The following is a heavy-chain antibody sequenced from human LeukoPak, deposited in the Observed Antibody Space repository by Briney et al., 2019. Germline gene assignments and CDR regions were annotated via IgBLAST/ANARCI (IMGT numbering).Heavy chain of an antibody. J-gene: IGHJ4*02. D-gene: IGHD3-22*01. V-gene: IGHV3-21*01. CDR3: ARDSVYYYDSSGYYWYFDY. CDR2: ISSSSSYI. CDR1: GFTFSSYS. Sequence: GGSLRLSCAASGFTFSSYSMNWVRQAPGKGLEWVSSISSSSSYIYYADSVKGRFTISRDNAKNSLYLQMNSLRAEDTAVYYCARDSVYYYDSSGYYWYFDYWGQGTLVTVSS.